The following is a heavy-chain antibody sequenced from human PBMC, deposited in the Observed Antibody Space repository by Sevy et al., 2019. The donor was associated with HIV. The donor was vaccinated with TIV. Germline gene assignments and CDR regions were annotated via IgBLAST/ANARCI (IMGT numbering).Heavy chain of an antibody. D-gene: IGHD6-19*01. CDR1: GASISSSGYY. CDR2: INYSGST. CDR3: AGPILTYNNGWSYYDY. J-gene: IGHJ4*02. Sequence: SETLSLTCTVSGASISSSGYYWGWIRQPPGKGLVWIASINYSGSTFYNPSLESRVTISADTSKNQFSLDLNSVTAADTAIYYCAGPILTYNNGWSYYDYWGQGTVVTVSS. V-gene: IGHV4-39*01.